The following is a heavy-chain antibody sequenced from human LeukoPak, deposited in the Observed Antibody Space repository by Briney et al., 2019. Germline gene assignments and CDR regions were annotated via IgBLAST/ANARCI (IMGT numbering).Heavy chain of an antibody. J-gene: IGHJ3*02. V-gene: IGHV3-48*04. Sequence: GGSLRLSCAASGFTFSSYGMTWVRQAPGKGLEWVSYISSSRSTIYYADSVRGRFTISRDNAKNSLYLQMNSLRAEDTAGYYCARVAATNTGGDAFDIWGQGTMVTVSS. CDR1: GFTFSSYG. D-gene: IGHD6-13*01. CDR2: ISSSRSTI. CDR3: ARVAATNTGGDAFDI.